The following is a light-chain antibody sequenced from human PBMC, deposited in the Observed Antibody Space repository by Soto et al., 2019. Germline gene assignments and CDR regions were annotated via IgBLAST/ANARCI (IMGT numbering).Light chain of an antibody. CDR2: EVT. CDR3: RSYTTSAPYV. J-gene: IGLJ1*01. Sequence: QSALTQPASVSGSPGQSITMSCTGTSSDVGAYNFVSWYQHHPGRAPKLIIYEVTIRPSRVSNRGSGSKSGNTASLTSPGLQAEDEADYYCRSYTTSAPYVFGGGTKLTVL. CDR1: SSDVGAYNF. V-gene: IGLV2-14*01.